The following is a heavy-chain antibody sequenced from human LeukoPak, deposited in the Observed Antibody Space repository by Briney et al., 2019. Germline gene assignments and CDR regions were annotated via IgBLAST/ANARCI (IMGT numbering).Heavy chain of an antibody. CDR2: IGDTDLST. J-gene: IGHJ4*02. Sequence: GGSLRLSCAASGFTFSINAMSWVRQAPGKGLEWVSTIGDTDLSTHYADSVKGRFTISRDNSKKTLYLQMNSLRAEDTAVYYCAKDQAPTVGATDFWGQGTLVTVSS. V-gene: IGHV3-23*01. D-gene: IGHD1-26*01. CDR1: GFTFSINA. CDR3: AKDQAPTVGATDF.